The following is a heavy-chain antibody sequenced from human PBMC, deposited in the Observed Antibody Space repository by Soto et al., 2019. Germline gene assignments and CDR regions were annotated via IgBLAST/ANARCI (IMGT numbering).Heavy chain of an antibody. J-gene: IGHJ5*02. CDR1: GGSISSYY. D-gene: IGHD6-13*01. Sequence: SETLSLTCTVSGGSISSYYWSWIRQPPGKGLEWIGYIYYSGSTNYNPSIKSRVTISVDTSKNQFSLKLSSVTAADTAVYYCARQEKGIAAAGSYWFDPWGQGTLVTVS. CDR3: ARQEKGIAAAGSYWFDP. CDR2: IYYSGST. V-gene: IGHV4-59*08.